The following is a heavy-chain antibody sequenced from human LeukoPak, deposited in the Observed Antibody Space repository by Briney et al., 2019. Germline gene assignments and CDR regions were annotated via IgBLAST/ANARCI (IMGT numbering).Heavy chain of an antibody. CDR2: INHSGTT. V-gene: IGHV4-39*07. D-gene: IGHD3-9*01. CDR3: ARGSHLNGYYNGWNY. Sequence: SETLSLTCTVSGGSISSSSYYWSWIRQPPGKGLEWIGEINHSGTTNYNPSLKSRVSTSLDTSKNQFSLRLSSVTAADTAVYYCARGSHLNGYYNGWNYWGQGTLVTVSS. J-gene: IGHJ4*02. CDR1: GGSISSSSYY.